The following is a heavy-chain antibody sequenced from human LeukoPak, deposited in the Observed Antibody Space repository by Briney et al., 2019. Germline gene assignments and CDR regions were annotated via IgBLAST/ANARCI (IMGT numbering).Heavy chain of an antibody. Sequence: PGGSLRLSCAASGFTFSSYWMSWVRQAPGKGLEWVANIKQDGGEKYYVDSVKGRFTISRDNAKNSLYLQMNSLRAEDTAVYYCARDWQYSSGWYDGYYFDYWGQGTLVTVSS. J-gene: IGHJ4*02. V-gene: IGHV3-7*03. CDR3: ARDWQYSSGWYDGYYFDY. CDR1: GFTFSSYW. D-gene: IGHD6-19*01. CDR2: IKQDGGEK.